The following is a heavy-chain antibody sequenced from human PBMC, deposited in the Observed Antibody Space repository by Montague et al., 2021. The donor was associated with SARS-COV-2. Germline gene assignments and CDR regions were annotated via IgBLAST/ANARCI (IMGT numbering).Heavy chain of an antibody. CDR2: SDHSGIT. Sequence: SETRSLTCSVSGGSISGYYWSWIRQPPGKGLEWIGTSDHSGITYXSPSLKSRVTISLDTSKNQFSLNLDSVAASDTAMYYCARVISAVAGANFYFDYWGQGTLVTVSS. J-gene: IGHJ4*02. CDR1: GGSISGYY. CDR3: ARVISAVAGANFYFDY. D-gene: IGHD4/OR15-4a*01. V-gene: IGHV4-59*08.